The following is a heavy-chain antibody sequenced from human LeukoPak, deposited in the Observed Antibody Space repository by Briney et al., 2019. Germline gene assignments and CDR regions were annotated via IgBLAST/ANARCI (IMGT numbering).Heavy chain of an antibody. D-gene: IGHD6-19*01. J-gene: IGHJ6*03. V-gene: IGHV1-18*01. CDR2: ISAQHGQT. Sequence: SVKVSCKTSGYSENFYGITWVRQVAGQGLEWMGWISAQHGQTEYAPNSQDRVTMTTDTYTNTAYMELRSLRSDDTAVYYCARSDSSGWSNYYYYMDVWGKGTTVTVSS. CDR3: ARSDSSGWSNYYYYMDV. CDR1: GYSENFYG.